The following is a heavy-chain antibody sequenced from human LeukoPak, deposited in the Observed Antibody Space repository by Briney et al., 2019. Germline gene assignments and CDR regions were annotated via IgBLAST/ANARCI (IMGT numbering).Heavy chain of an antibody. Sequence: SETLSLTCTVSGLSISSGYYWGWIRQPPGKGLEWIGSIYHGGSTYYTPSLKSRVTISVDTSKNQLSLQLTSVTAADTAVYYCARERSGYSLFDYWGQGTLVTVSS. CDR1: GLSISSGYY. V-gene: IGHV4-38-2*02. CDR2: IYHGGST. CDR3: ARERSGYSLFDY. J-gene: IGHJ4*02. D-gene: IGHD3-22*01.